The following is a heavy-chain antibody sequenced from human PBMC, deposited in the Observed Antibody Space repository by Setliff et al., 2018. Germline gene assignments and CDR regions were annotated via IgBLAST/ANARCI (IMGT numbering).Heavy chain of an antibody. Sequence: PSETLSLTCAVSYYSISSGYYWGWIRQPPGKGLEWIATIYHRGRTYYNPSLDSRVTISLDTSKNQYSLRLRSVTAADTAVYYCASPRRDDLDTPFDAFDLWGQGTKVTVSS. CDR3: ASPRRDDLDTPFDAFDL. V-gene: IGHV4-38-2*01. CDR2: IYHRGRT. D-gene: IGHD1-1*01. J-gene: IGHJ3*01. CDR1: YYSISSGYY.